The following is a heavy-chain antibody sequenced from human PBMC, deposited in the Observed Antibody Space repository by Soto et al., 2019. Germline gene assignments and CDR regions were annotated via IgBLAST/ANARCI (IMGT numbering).Heavy chain of an antibody. CDR1: GFTFSSYG. Sequence: QVQLVESGGGVVQPGRSLRLSCAASGFTFSSYGMHWVRQVPGKGLEWVAVIWYDGTNKYYADSVKGRFTISRDSSKNMVYLQMSSLRVEDTAVYYCARDGLYCSGGSCCPEWYYYMDVWGRWTTVTVSS. V-gene: IGHV3-33*01. CDR3: ARDGLYCSGGSCCPEWYYYMDV. J-gene: IGHJ6*03. D-gene: IGHD2-15*01. CDR2: IWYDGTNK.